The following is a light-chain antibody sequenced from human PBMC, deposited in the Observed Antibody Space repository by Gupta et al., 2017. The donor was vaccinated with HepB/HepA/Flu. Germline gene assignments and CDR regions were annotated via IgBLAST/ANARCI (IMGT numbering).Light chain of an antibody. J-gene: IGKJ4*01. CDR2: GAT. CDR1: QNLDSH. V-gene: IGKV3-15*01. Sequence: EIVMTQFPATLSVFPGVRATLSCRANQNLDSHLVRYQQKPGQTPSLLIYGATTRATGIPARFSGSGSWTEFTLTISSLQSEDFAVYYCQHRDDWPPISFGGGTKVEIK. CDR3: QHRDDWPPIS.